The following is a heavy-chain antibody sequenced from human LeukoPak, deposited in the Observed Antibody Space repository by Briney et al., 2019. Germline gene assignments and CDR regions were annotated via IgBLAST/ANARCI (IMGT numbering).Heavy chain of an antibody. J-gene: IGHJ4*02. D-gene: IGHD3-22*01. V-gene: IGHV1-69*13. CDR1: EGTFSSYA. CDR3: ARDTSGYYDSSGYYGFDY. Sequence: ASVKVSCKASEGTFSSYAISWVRQAPGQGLEWMGGIIPIFGTANYAQKFQGRVTITAGESTSTADMELSSLRSEDTAVYYCARDTSGYYDSSGYYGFDYWGQGTLVTVSS. CDR2: IIPIFGTA.